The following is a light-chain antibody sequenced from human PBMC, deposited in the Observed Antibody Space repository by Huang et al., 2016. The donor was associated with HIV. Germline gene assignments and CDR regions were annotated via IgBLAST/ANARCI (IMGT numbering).Light chain of an antibody. J-gene: IGKJ5*01. CDR2: LSS. CDR1: QSLLHSNGYNY. Sequence: DIVMTQSPLSLPVTPGEPASISCRSSQSLLHSNGYNYLDWYLQNPGQSPQLLMYLSSNRASGVPDRFSGSGSVVDFTLKISRVEAEDAGVYYCMQSLQTPRTFGQGTRLEIK. V-gene: IGKV2-28*01. CDR3: MQSLQTPRT.